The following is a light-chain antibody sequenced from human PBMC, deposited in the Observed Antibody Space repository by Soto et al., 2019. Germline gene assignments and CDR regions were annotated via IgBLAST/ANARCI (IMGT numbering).Light chain of an antibody. CDR2: NND. CDR3: AAWDGSLNGWV. J-gene: IGLJ3*02. CDR1: NSNIGSNT. Sequence: QSVLTQAPSASGTPGQRVTISCSGSNSNIGSNTVSWYQQVPGTAPKVLIYNNDQRPSGVHDRLSGSKSGTSASLAIGGPQSEDDADYYCAAWDGSLNGWVFGGGTKLTVL. V-gene: IGLV1-44*01.